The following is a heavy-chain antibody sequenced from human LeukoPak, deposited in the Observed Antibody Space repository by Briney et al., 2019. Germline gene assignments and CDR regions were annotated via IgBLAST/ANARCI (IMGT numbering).Heavy chain of an antibody. J-gene: IGHJ4*02. Sequence: PGGSLGLSCAAPGFMFHDYAIHWVRQAPGKGLEWVSLISGDGGSTFYADSVKGRFTISRDNSKNSLYLQMNSLRSDDTALYYCARKSESSGWYDYWGQGTLVTVSS. CDR2: ISGDGGST. CDR1: GFMFHDYA. V-gene: IGHV3-43*02. D-gene: IGHD6-19*01. CDR3: ARKSESSGWYDY.